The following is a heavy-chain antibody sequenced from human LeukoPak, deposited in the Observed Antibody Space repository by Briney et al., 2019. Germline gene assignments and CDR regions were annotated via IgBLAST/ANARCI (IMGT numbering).Heavy chain of an antibody. CDR3: ARDWLSAFDV. Sequence: GGSLRLSCAASGFTFNTYSMNWVRQAPGKGLEWVSYIGTHSSNTFYADSVKGRFTISRDSAKNSLYLQLNSLRDEDTAVYYCARDWLSAFDVWGQGTMVTVSS. CDR1: GFTFNTYS. CDR2: IGTHSSNT. J-gene: IGHJ3*01. V-gene: IGHV3-48*02. D-gene: IGHD3-10*01.